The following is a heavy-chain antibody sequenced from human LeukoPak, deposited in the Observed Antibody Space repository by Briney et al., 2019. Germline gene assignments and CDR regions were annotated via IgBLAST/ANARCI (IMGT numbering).Heavy chain of an antibody. V-gene: IGHV3-74*01. J-gene: IGHJ3*02. CDR3: ARDEGIGCSSTSCYFDAFDI. CDR2: INSDGKTT. Sequence: GGSLRLSCAASGFTFSNSWMHWVRQAPGKGLVWVSRINSDGKTTTYADSVKGRFTISRDNAKNTLYLQMNSLSAEDTAVYYCARDEGIGCSSTSCYFDAFDIWGQGTMVTVSS. CDR1: GFTFSNSW. D-gene: IGHD2-2*01.